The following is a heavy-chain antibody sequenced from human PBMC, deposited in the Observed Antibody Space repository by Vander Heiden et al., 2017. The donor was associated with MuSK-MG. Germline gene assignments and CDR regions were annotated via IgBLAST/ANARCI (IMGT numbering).Heavy chain of an antibody. D-gene: IGHD6-19*01. J-gene: IGHJ4*02. CDR3: ARNAVIISSGWYYFDY. V-gene: IGHV4-39*01. CDR1: GGPISTSSYY. Sequence: QLQLQESGPGLVKPSETLSLPCTFSGGPISTSSYYWGWIRQPPGKGLEWIGSIYYSGGTYYNPSLKSRVTISVDTSKNQFSLKLSSVTAADTAVYYCARNAVIISSGWYYFDYWGQGTLVTVSS. CDR2: IYYSGGT.